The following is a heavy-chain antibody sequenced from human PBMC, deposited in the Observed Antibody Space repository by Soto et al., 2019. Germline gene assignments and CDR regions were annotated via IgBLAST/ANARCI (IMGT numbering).Heavy chain of an antibody. CDR3: ARGSKGGLGRPLDY. D-gene: IGHD2-15*01. Sequence: QVQLQQWGAGLLKPSETLSLTCAVYGGSFSGYYWSWIRQPPGKGLEWIGEINHSGSTNYNPSLKSRVTISVDTYKNQFSLKLSSVTAADTAVYYCARGSKGGLGRPLDYWGQGTLVTVSS. V-gene: IGHV4-34*01. CDR2: INHSGST. J-gene: IGHJ4*02. CDR1: GGSFSGYY.